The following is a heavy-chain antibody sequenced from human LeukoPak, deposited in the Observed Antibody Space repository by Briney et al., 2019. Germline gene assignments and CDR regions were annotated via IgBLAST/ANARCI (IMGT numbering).Heavy chain of an antibody. Sequence: NPGGSLRLSCAASGFTFTNYAMSWSRQAPGKGLEWVASINSDGSEGYYADVVKGRFTISRDNAKNSPYLQINSLRAEDTAVYYCARSSYSSSSSVWGQGTMVTVSS. J-gene: IGHJ3*01. CDR2: INSDGSEG. D-gene: IGHD6-6*01. CDR3: ARSSYSSSSSV. V-gene: IGHV3-7*03. CDR1: GFTFTNYA.